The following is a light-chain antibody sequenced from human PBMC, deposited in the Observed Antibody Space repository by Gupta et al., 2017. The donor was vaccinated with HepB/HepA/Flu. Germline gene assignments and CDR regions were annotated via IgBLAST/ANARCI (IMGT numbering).Light chain of an antibody. Sequence: SLSPGESAALSCRASQSVSSYLAWYQQKPGQAPRLLIYDASNRATGIPARFSGSGSGTDLTLTISSLEPEDFAVYYCQQRSNWVTFGQGTKVEIK. CDR1: QSVSSY. V-gene: IGKV3-11*01. CDR2: DAS. CDR3: QQRSNWVT. J-gene: IGKJ1*01.